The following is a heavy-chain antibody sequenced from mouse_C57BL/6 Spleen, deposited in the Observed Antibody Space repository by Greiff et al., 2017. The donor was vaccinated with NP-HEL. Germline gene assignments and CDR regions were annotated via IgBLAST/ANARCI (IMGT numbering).Heavy chain of an antibody. D-gene: IGHD3-3*01. CDR2: ISSGGSYT. Sequence: DVKLVESGGDLVKPGGSLKLSCAASGFTFSSYGMSWVRQTPDKRLAWVATISSGGSYTYYPASVKGRFTISRYTAKNTLYLQMSSLKSEDTAMYYCARQEKTGTRYYAMDYWGQGTSVTVSS. CDR3: ARQEKTGTRYYAMDY. CDR1: GFTFSSYG. V-gene: IGHV5-6*02. J-gene: IGHJ4*01.